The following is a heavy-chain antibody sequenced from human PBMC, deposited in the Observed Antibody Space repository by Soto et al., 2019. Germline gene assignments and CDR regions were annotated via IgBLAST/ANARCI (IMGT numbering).Heavy chain of an antibody. V-gene: IGHV3-33*01. J-gene: IGHJ4*02. CDR3: AREGSVYTALTLDY. CDR1: GFTFSSYG. D-gene: IGHD1-26*01. CDR2: IWYDGSNK. Sequence: QVQLVESGGGVVQPGRSLRLSCAASGFTFSSYGMHWVRQAPGKGLEWVAVIWYDGSNKYYADSVKGRFTISRDNSKNTRYLEMNSLRVVDTAVYYCAREGSVYTALTLDYWVEGTLVTVSS.